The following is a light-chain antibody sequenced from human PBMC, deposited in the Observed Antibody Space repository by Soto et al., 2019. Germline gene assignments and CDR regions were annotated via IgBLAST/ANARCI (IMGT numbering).Light chain of an antibody. CDR1: SSDVGGYNY. CDR2: EVS. Sequence: QSALTQPASVSGSPGQSITISCTGTSSDVGGYNYVSWYQKHPAKAPKLMIYEVSNRPSGVSHRFSGSNSGNTASLTISGLQAEDEADYYCFSYTTSITLVFGGGTKLTVL. CDR3: FSYTTSITLV. J-gene: IGLJ3*02. V-gene: IGLV2-14*01.